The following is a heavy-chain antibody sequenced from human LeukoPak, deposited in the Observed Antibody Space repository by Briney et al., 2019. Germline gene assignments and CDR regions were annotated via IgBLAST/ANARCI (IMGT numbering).Heavy chain of an antibody. CDR3: ARSTSEHGYNPLHFDL. CDR2: INPNSGGT. J-gene: IGHJ2*01. D-gene: IGHD5-24*01. V-gene: IGHV1-2*04. Sequence: ASVKVSCKASGGTFSSYATNWVRQAPGQGLEWMGWINPNSGGTNYAQKFQGWVTMTRDTSISTAYMELSRLRSDDTAVYYCARSTSEHGYNPLHFDLWGRGTLVTVSS. CDR1: GGTFSSYA.